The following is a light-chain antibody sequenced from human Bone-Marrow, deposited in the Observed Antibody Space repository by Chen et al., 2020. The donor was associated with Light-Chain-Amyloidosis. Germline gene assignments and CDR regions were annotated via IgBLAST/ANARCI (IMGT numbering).Light chain of an antibody. CDR1: QGIRSY. Sequence: IQLPQSPSFLSASVGDRVTIPCRASQGIRSYLAWYQQKPGKAPKLLIYTASTLHSGVPSRFSGSGSGTEFTLTISSLQPEDFATYFCQQLNSYPPTFAGGTKVEI. V-gene: IGKV1-9*01. J-gene: IGKJ4*01. CDR3: QQLNSYPPT. CDR2: TAS.